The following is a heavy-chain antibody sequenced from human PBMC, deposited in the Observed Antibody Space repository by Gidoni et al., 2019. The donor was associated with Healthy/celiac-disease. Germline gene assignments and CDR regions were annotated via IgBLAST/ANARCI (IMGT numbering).Heavy chain of an antibody. CDR3: ARGGYDYVWERPDAFDI. D-gene: IGHD3-16*01. V-gene: IGHV4-31*03. J-gene: IGHJ3*02. CDR1: GGSISSGGYY. Sequence: QVQLQESGPGLVKPSQTLSLTCTVSGGSISSGGYYWSWIRQHPGKGLEWIGYIYYSGSTYYNPSLKSRVTISVDTSKNQFSLKLSSVTAADTAVYYCARGGYDYVWERPDAFDIWGQGTMVTVSS. CDR2: IYYSGST.